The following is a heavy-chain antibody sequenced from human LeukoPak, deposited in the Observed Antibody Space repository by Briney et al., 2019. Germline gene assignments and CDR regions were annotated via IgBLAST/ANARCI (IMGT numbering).Heavy chain of an antibody. CDR3: ARSGPYYYHYVDV. CDR1: GSSITRGDY. V-gene: IGHV4-38-2*02. D-gene: IGHD3-10*01. CDR2: IYHSGST. J-gene: IGHJ6*03. Sequence: SETQSLTCSVSGSSITRGDYWGWIRQSPGKGLEWIGAIYHSGSTYYNPSLKSRVAISVDTSKNQFSLRLSSVSAADTAVYYCARSGPYYYHYVDVWGKGATVTVSS.